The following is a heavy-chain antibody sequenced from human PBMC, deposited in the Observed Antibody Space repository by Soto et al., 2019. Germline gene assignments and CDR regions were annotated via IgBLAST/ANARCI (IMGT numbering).Heavy chain of an antibody. Sequence: SETLSLTCTVSGGSISSYYWSWIRQPPGKGLEWIGEINHSGSTNYNPSLKSRVTISVDTSKNQFSLKLSSVTAADTAVYYCARRGITMVRGVVIGHYYYYYMDVWGKGTTVTVSS. CDR1: GGSISSYY. V-gene: IGHV4-34*01. D-gene: IGHD3-10*01. CDR2: INHSGST. J-gene: IGHJ6*03. CDR3: ARRGITMVRGVVIGHYYYYYMDV.